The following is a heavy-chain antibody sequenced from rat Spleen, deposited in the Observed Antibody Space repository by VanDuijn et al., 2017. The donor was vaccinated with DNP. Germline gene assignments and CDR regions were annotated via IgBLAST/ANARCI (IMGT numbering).Heavy chain of an antibody. J-gene: IGHJ3*01. Sequence: EVQLVESDGGLVQPGRSLKLSCAASGFTFSDYHMAWVRQAPTKGLEWVATISYDGSSTYYRDSVKGRFTISRNNAKSTLYLQMDSLRSEDTATYYCATSRDGFAYWGQGTLVTVSS. V-gene: IGHV5-29*01. CDR3: ATSRDGFAY. CDR1: GFTFSDYH. CDR2: ISYDGSST.